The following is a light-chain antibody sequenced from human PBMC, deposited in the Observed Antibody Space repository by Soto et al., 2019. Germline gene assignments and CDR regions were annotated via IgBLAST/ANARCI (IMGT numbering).Light chain of an antibody. CDR3: SSYTTAGSSYYV. CDR1: SSDVGGYIY. Sequence: QSALTQPPSVSGSPGQSVTISCTGTSSDVGGYIYVSWYQQHPGKAPKLMIYEVNKRPSGVPDRFSGSKSGNTASLTVSGLLPDDEADYFCSSYTTAGSSYYVFGTGTKLTVL. CDR2: EVN. J-gene: IGLJ1*01. V-gene: IGLV2-8*01.